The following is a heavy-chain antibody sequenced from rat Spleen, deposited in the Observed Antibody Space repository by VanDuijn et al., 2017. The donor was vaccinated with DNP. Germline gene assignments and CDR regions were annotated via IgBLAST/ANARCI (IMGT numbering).Heavy chain of an antibody. Sequence: QVQMKETGPGLVQTTQTLSVTCTVSGFSLTSYGVHWVRQVPGKGLEGMGGRWSDGDSSYNSALKSRLSISRDTSKSQVFLKMNSLQTEDTATYYCARDITMMVIIDYWGQGVMVTVSS. J-gene: IGHJ2*01. CDR3: ARDITMMVIIDY. D-gene: IGHD1-12*03. CDR1: GFSLTSYG. V-gene: IGHV2-32*01. CDR2: RWSDGDS.